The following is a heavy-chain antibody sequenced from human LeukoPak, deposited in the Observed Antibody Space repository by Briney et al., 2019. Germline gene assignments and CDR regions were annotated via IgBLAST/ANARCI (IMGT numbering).Heavy chain of an antibody. Sequence: PGGSLRLSCAASGFTFSTYAMSWVRQAPGKGLEWVSAIRGIGGSTYYADSVKGRFTISRDNSKNTLYLQMNSLRAEDTAVYYCANRALYCSSTSCYAGGAFDIWGQGTMVTVSS. D-gene: IGHD2-2*01. CDR1: GFTFSTYA. V-gene: IGHV3-23*01. CDR2: IRGIGGST. CDR3: ANRALYCSSTSCYAGGAFDI. J-gene: IGHJ3*02.